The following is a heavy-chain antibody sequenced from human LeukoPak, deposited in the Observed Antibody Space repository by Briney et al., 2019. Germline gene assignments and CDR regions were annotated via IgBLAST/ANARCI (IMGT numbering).Heavy chain of an antibody. CDR2: INHSGST. Sequence: SETPSLTCAVYGGSFSGYYWSWIRQPPGKGLEWIGEINHSGSTNYNPSLKSRVTISVDTSKNQFSLKLSSVTAADTAVYYCARGIAARPTPSWFDPWGQGTLVTVSS. D-gene: IGHD6-6*01. J-gene: IGHJ5*02. V-gene: IGHV4-34*01. CDR3: ARGIAARPTPSWFDP. CDR1: GGSFSGYY.